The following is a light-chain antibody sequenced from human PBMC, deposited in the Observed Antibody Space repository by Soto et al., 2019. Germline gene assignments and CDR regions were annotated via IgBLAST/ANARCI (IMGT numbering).Light chain of an antibody. J-gene: IGKJ1*01. CDR3: QHYNSYSEA. V-gene: IGKV1-5*03. Sequence: DIQRTQSPSTLSGSVGDRVTITCRASQTISGWLAWYQQKPGKAPKLLSYKASTLKSGVPSRFSGSGSGTEFTLTISSLQPDDFATYYCQHYNSYSEAFGQGTKVELK. CDR1: QTISGW. CDR2: KAS.